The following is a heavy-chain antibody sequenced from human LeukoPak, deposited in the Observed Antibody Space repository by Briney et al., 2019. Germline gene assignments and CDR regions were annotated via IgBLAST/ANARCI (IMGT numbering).Heavy chain of an antibody. V-gene: IGHV3-23*01. CDR1: GFTFSSYA. J-gene: IGHJ4*02. CDR2: ISGSGGST. CDR3: ALSRRGYGSGQLGYFDY. D-gene: IGHD3-10*01. Sequence: GGSLRLSCAASGFTFSSYAMSWVRQAPGKGLEWVSAISGSGGSTYYADSVKGRFTISRDNSKNTLYLQMNSLRAEDTAVYYCALSRRGYGSGQLGYFDYWGQGTLVTVSS.